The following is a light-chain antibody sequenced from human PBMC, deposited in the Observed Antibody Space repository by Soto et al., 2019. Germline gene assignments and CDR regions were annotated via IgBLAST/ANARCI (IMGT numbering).Light chain of an antibody. CDR2: EVT. Sequence: QSALTQPASVSASPGQSITISCTGTSSDIGAYNYISWYQQHPGKAPTLMIYEVTNRPSGISNRFSGSRSGNAASLSISGLQAEDEADYYCSSFSSAIAFVFGTGTKLTVL. CDR1: SSDIGAYNY. J-gene: IGLJ1*01. V-gene: IGLV2-14*01. CDR3: SSFSSAIAFV.